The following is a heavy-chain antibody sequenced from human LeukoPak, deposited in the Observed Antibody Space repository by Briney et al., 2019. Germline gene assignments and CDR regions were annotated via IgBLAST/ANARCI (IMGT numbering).Heavy chain of an antibody. CDR2: IYYSGST. Sequence: PSETLSLTCTVSGGSISSYYWSWIRQPPGKGLEWIGYIYYSGSTNYNPSLKSRVTISVDTSKNQFSLKLSSVTAADTAVYYCARDSPATSDAFDIWGQGTMVTVSS. V-gene: IGHV4-59*01. J-gene: IGHJ3*02. CDR3: ARDSPATSDAFDI. D-gene: IGHD2-2*01. CDR1: GGSISSYY.